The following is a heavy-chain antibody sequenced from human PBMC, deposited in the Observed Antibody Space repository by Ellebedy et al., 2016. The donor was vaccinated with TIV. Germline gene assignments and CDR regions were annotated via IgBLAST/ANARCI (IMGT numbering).Heavy chain of an antibody. V-gene: IGHV1-46*01. D-gene: IGHD3-22*01. CDR3: ARDWGCGCSSCYYAEHYFDS. CDR2: INPSGAST. J-gene: IGHJ4*02. Sequence: AASVKVSCKASGYIFTSYYIHWARQAPGQGFEWVGIINPSGASTNYAQKFQGRVTMTSDTSTSTVYMELHSLRSEDTAVYYCARDWGCGCSSCYYAEHYFDSWGQGTLVTVSS. CDR1: GYIFTSYY.